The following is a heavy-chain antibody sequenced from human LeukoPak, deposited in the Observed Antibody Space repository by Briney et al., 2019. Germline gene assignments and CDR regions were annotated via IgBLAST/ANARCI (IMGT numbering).Heavy chain of an antibody. J-gene: IGHJ4*02. Sequence: GGSLRLSCAASEYTFSDYYMSWIRQPPGEGLEWGSYISGTGSTIYYNDSVKGRFTISRDNAKNPLFLQMNSLRAEDTAVYYFANQQMDYFDYWGQGTLVTVS. D-gene: IGHD6-13*01. CDR3: ANQQMDYFDY. V-gene: IGHV3-11*01. CDR1: EYTFSDYY. CDR2: ISGTGSTI.